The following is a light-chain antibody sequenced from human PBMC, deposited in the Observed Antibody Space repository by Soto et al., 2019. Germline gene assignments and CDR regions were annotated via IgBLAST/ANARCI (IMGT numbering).Light chain of an antibody. Sequence: QSVLTQAPSVSAAPGQKVTISCSGSSSNIGSNYVSWYQQLPGTAPKLLIYDNNKRPSGIPDRFSGSKSGTSATLGITGLQTGDEADYYCGTWDSSLSAGVFGGGTKVTVL. CDR1: SSNIGSNY. J-gene: IGLJ2*01. CDR2: DNN. V-gene: IGLV1-51*01. CDR3: GTWDSSLSAGV.